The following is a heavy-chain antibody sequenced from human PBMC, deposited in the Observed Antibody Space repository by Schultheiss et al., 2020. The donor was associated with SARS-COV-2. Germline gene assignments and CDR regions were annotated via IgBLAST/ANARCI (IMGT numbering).Heavy chain of an antibody. CDR1: GGSISSYY. V-gene: IGHV4-59*01. J-gene: IGHJ4*02. D-gene: IGHD1-26*01. Sequence: SETLSLTCTVSGGSISSYYWSWIRQPPGKGLEWIGYIYYSGSTNYNPSLKSRVTISVDTSKNQFSLKLSSVTAADTAVYYCARDPLESGSYADWGQGTLVTVSS. CDR3: ARDPLESGSYAD. CDR2: IYYSGST.